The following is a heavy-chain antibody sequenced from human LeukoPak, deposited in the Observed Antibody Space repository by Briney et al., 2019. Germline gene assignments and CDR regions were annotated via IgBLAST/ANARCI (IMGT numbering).Heavy chain of an antibody. CDR3: VRELTAVTTFGMDV. J-gene: IGHJ6*02. CDR1: GFTFSSFW. CDR2: INTDGSNI. D-gene: IGHD4-17*01. V-gene: IGHV3-74*01. Sequence: GGSLRLSCSASGFTFSSFWMHWVRQAPGKGLMWVSRINTDGSNINCADSVKGRFTISRDNAKNTLYLQMNSLRAEDTALYYCVRELTAVTTFGMDVWGQGTTVTVSS.